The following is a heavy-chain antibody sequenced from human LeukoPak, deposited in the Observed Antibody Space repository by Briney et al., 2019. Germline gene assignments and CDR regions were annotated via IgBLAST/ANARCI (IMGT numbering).Heavy chain of an antibody. J-gene: IGHJ5*02. CDR1: GFTFSSYW. CDR3: AKAPLGYCSSTSRYAVRWFDP. Sequence: GGSLRLSCAASGFTFSSYWMSWVRQAPGKGLEWVANIKQDGSQKYYVDSVKGRFSISRDNAKNSLYLQMNSLRAEDTAVYYCAKAPLGYCSSTSRYAVRWFDPWGQGTLVTVSS. V-gene: IGHV3-7*03. CDR2: IKQDGSQK. D-gene: IGHD2-2*01.